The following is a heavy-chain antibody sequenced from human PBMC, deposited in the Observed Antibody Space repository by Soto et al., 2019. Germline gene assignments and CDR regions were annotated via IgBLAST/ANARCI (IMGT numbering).Heavy chain of an antibody. CDR2: IYYSGST. D-gene: IGHD3-22*01. V-gene: IGHV4-39*01. J-gene: IGHJ6*02. CDR1: GGSISSSSYY. Sequence: SETLSLTCTVSGGSISSSSYYWGWIRQPPGKGLEWIGSIYYSGSTYYNPSLKSRVTISVDTSKNQFSLKLSSVTAADTAVYYCARLIGEGYDSREYYYYGMDVWGQGTTVTVSS. CDR3: ARLIGEGYDSREYYYYGMDV.